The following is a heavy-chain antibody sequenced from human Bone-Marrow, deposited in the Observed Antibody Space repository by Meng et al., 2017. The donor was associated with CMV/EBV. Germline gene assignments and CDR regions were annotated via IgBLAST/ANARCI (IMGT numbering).Heavy chain of an antibody. CDR3: AREGGFSVGGMDV. CDR2: INPSGGST. J-gene: IGHJ6*02. CDR1: GYTFTSYY. Sequence: ASVRVSCKASGYTFTSYYMHWVRQAPGQGLEWMGIINPSGGSTSYAQKFQGRVTMTRDTSTSTVYMELRSLRSEDTAVYYWAREGGFSVGGMDVWGQGTTVTVSS. D-gene: IGHD3-16*01. V-gene: IGHV1-46*01.